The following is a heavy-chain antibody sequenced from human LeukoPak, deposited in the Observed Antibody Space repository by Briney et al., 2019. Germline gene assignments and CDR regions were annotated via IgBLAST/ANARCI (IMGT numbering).Heavy chain of an antibody. CDR3: YGANAEH. CDR1: GFTFSSYW. Sequence: GGSLRLSCAASGFTFSSYWMHWVRQAPGKGLVWVSGTNTDGSSTMYADSVKGRFTIARDNAKNTLYLQMNSLRAEDTAVYYCYGANAEHWGQGTLVTVST. V-gene: IGHV3-74*03. D-gene: IGHD4-23*01. J-gene: IGHJ1*01. CDR2: TNTDGSST.